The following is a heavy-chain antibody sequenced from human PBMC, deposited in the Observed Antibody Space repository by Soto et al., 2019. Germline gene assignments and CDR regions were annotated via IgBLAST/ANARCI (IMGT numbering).Heavy chain of an antibody. D-gene: IGHD3-10*01. J-gene: IGHJ6*02. CDR2: VHHSWGS. Sequence: QVQLQESGPGLVKPSETMSLSCTVSGGSISSYYWSWFRQSPGKRMEWIGYVHHSWGSSYNPSLQSRAAISLDTYRSQFSLKVTSVTATDTAVYYCARQGFGPLHGLVDVWGQGTTVTVSS. V-gene: IGHV4-59*08. CDR3: ARQGFGPLHGLVDV. CDR1: GGSISSYY.